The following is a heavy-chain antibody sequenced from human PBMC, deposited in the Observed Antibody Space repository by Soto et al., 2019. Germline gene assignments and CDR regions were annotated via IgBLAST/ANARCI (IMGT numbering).Heavy chain of an antibody. J-gene: IGHJ6*02. D-gene: IGHD1-26*01. Sequence: QVQLVQSGAEVKKPGSSVKVSCKASGGSFTNYAFSWVRQAPGQGLEWMGGIIPGFGTAEYAQQFVSRFSLSADESTTTLYMELTRLTSEDTAVYYCARSEGEMATAKYYYYAVDVWGQGTTVTVSS. CDR3: ARSEGEMATAKYYYYAVDV. CDR2: IIPGFGTA. V-gene: IGHV1-69*01. CDR1: GGSFTNYA.